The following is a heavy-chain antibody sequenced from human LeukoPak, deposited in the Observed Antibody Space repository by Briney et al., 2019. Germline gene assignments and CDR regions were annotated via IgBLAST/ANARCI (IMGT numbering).Heavy chain of an antibody. CDR2: ISGSSGST. CDR1: GFTFSTYA. CDR3: AKGLSATSMGIDY. Sequence: PGGSLRLSCAASGFTFSTYAMTWVRQAPGRGLEWVSTISGSSGSTDYADPVKGRFTVSRDNSRNTLYLQMHSVGVDDTAVYYCAKGLSATSMGIDYWGQGTLVTVSS. D-gene: IGHD4-17*01. V-gene: IGHV3-23*01. J-gene: IGHJ4*02.